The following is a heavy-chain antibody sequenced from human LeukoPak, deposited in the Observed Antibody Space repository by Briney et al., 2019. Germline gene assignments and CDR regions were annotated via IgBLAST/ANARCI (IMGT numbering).Heavy chain of an antibody. CDR1: GGTFSSYA. CDR3: ARYSSGSHFDC. J-gene: IGHJ4*02. CDR2: IIPILGIA. V-gene: IGHV1-69*04. D-gene: IGHD3-22*01. Sequence: ASVKVSCKASGGTFSSYAIGWVRQAPGQGLEWMGRIIPILGIANYAQKFQGRVTITADKSTSTAYMELSSLRSEDTAVYYCARYSSGSHFDCWGQGTLVTVSS.